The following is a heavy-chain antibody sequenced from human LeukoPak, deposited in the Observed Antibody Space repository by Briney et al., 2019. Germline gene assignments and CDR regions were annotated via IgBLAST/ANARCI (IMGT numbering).Heavy chain of an antibody. CDR1: GFTFSSYW. J-gene: IGHJ4*02. CDR2: IKQDGSEK. Sequence: PGGSLRLSCAASGFTFSSYWMSWVRQAPGKGLEWVANIKQDGSEKYYVDSVKGRFTISRDNAKNSLYLQMNSLRAEDTAVYYWAAYPRQAYYYDSSGYYYFDYWGQGTLVTVSS. CDR3: AAYPRQAYYYDSSGYYYFDY. V-gene: IGHV3-7*01. D-gene: IGHD3-22*01.